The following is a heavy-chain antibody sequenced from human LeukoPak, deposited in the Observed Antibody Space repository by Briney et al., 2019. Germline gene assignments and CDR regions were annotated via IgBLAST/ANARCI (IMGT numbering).Heavy chain of an antibody. Sequence: GGSLRLSCAASGFTVSSNNNYMSCVRQAPGKGPEWVSVIYTGDRTDYADFVKGRFTISRDNSKNTLYLQMNSLRAEDTAVYYCARSRDSSGGYPFQHWGQGTLVTVSS. V-gene: IGHV3-53*01. CDR2: IYTGDRT. CDR1: GFTVSSNNNY. J-gene: IGHJ1*01. CDR3: ARSRDSSGGYPFQH. D-gene: IGHD6-19*01.